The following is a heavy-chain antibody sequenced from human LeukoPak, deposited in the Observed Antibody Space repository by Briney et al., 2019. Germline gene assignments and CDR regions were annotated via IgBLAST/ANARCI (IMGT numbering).Heavy chain of an antibody. Sequence: PGGSLRVSCAASGLTFSNYAMNWVRQAPGKGLEWVSTISGSAGSTYYADAVKGRFTISRDNSKSTLYLQMNSLGADDTAVYYCAKALRTDYYYYMDVWGKGTTVTVSS. CDR2: ISGSAGST. J-gene: IGHJ6*03. V-gene: IGHV3-23*01. CDR1: GLTFSNYA. CDR3: AKALRTDYYYYMDV.